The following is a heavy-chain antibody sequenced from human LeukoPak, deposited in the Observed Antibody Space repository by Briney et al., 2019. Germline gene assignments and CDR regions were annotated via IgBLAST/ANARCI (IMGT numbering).Heavy chain of an antibody. CDR2: INWNGGAT. J-gene: IGHJ4*02. V-gene: IGHV3-20*04. CDR1: GFSFDDYG. CDR3: ATTWDSYYDFWNGYSSWDY. Sequence: GGSLRLSCAASGFSFDDYGMSWVRQAPGKGLEWVSGINWNGGATGYADSVRGRFTISRDNAKNSLYLQMNSLRAEDTAVYYCATTWDSYYDFWNGYSSWDYWGQGTLVTVSS. D-gene: IGHD3-3*01.